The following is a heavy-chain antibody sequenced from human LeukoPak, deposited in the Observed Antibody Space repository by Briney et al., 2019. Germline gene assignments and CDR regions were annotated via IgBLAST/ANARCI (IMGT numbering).Heavy chain of an antibody. CDR3: ARAGSSSYWYHDS. V-gene: IGHV4-4*07. CDR2: LYTSGST. CDR1: GVSISSYY. D-gene: IGHD6-13*01. Sequence: SSETLSLTCTVSGVSISSYYWSWIRQPAGKGLEWIGFLYTSGSTNYNPSLKSRVTMSVEMSKNQFSLKLSSVTAADTAVYYCARAGSSSYWYHDSWGPGTLVTVSS. J-gene: IGHJ4*02.